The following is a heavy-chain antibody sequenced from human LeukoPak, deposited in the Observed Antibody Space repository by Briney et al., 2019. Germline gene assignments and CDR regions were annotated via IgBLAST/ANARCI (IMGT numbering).Heavy chain of an antibody. D-gene: IGHD5-18*01. Sequence: SETLSLTCAVYGGSFSGYYRSWIRQPPGKGLEWIGEINHSGSTNYNPSLKSRVTISVDTSKNQFSLKLSSVTAADTAVYYCARGLTESGYSYGYLFDYWGQGTLVTVSS. V-gene: IGHV4-34*01. CDR3: ARGLTESGYSYGYLFDY. CDR2: INHSGST. J-gene: IGHJ4*02. CDR1: GGSFSGYY.